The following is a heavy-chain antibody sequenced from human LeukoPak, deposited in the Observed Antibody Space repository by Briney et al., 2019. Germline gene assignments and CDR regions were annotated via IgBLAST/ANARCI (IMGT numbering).Heavy chain of an antibody. CDR1: GGSISSYY. D-gene: IGHD4-23*01. Sequence: SETLSLTCTVSGGSISSYYWSWIRQPPGKGLEWIGYIYYSGSTSYNPSLKSRVTISVDTSKNQFSLKLSSVTAADTAVYYCARYDYGDKDAFDIWGQGTMVTVSS. CDR2: IYYSGST. CDR3: ARYDYGDKDAFDI. V-gene: IGHV4-59*12. J-gene: IGHJ3*02.